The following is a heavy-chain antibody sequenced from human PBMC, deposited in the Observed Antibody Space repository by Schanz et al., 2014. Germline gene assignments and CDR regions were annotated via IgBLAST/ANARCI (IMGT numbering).Heavy chain of an antibody. CDR2: MYINSGST. D-gene: IGHD5-12*01. V-gene: IGHV3-53*01. J-gene: IGHJ4*02. CDR1: GFTVNTNY. Sequence: EVQLVESGGGLIQPGGSLRLSCAVSGFTVNTNYMSWVRQAPGKGLEWISSMYINSGSTQYADSVKGRFIISRDSSKNTLFLQMNSLRAEDTAVYYCARDGYNAYDLKRGDYWGQGTQVAVSS. CDR3: ARDGYNAYDLKRGDY.